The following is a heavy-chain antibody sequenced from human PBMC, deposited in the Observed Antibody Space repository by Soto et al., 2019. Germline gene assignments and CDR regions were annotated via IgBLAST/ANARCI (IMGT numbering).Heavy chain of an antibody. D-gene: IGHD3-10*01. CDR1: GGSISSDGNY. J-gene: IGHJ6*02. CDR2: IYYSGST. V-gene: IGHV4-31*03. Sequence: QVKLQESGPGLVKSSQTLSLTCTVSGGSISSDGNYWSWIRQHPGKGLEWIGYIYYSGSTYYNPSLKSRVTISVDTSKNQFSLKLNSVTAADTAVYYCARARMVRGIIYYYGMDVWGQGTTVTVSS. CDR3: ARARMVRGIIYYYGMDV.